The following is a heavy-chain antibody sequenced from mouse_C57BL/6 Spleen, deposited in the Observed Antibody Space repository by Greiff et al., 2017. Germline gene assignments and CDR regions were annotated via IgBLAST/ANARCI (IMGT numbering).Heavy chain of an antibody. CDR2: ISGGGGNT. V-gene: IGHV5-9*01. J-gene: IGHJ2*01. CDR3: ARQNWEGYYFDY. Sequence: EVHLVESGGGLVKPGGSLKLSCAASGFTFSSYTMSWVRQTPEKRLEWVATISGGGGNTYYPDSVKGRFTISRDNAKNTLYLQMSSLRSEDTALYYCARQNWEGYYFDYWGQGTTLTVSS. CDR1: GFTFSSYT. D-gene: IGHD4-1*01.